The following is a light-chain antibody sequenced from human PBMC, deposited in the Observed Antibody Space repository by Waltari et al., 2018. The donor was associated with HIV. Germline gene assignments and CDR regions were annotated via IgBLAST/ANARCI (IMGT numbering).Light chain of an antibody. CDR1: SSNIGTNS. CDR2: RSN. Sequence: QSVLTQPPSASGTPGQRVTISCSGSSSNIGTNSVYWCQQRPGTTSKLLIYRSNQRPSGVPDRCSGSKSGTSGSLAISGLRSEDEADYYCAAWDDSLRGWVFGGGTKLTVL. CDR3: AAWDDSLRGWV. V-gene: IGLV1-47*01. J-gene: IGLJ3*02.